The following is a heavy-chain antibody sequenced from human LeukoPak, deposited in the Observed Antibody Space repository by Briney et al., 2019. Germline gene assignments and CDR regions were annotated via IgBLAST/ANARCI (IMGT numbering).Heavy chain of an antibody. J-gene: IGHJ4*02. CDR1: GYTFTSYA. V-gene: IGHV7-4-1*02. CDR3: ARARGSDYYDSSGPSVY. CDR2: INTNTGNP. D-gene: IGHD3-22*01. Sequence: ASVKVSCKASGYTFTSYAMNWVRQAPGQGIEWMGWINTNTGNPTYAQGFTGRFVFSLDTSVSTAYLQISSLKAEDTAVYYCARARGSDYYDSSGPSVYWGQGTLVTVSS.